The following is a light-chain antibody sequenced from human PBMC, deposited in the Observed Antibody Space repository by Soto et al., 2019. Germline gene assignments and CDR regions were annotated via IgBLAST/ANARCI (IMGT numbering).Light chain of an antibody. V-gene: IGKV2-28*01. J-gene: IGKJ1*01. Sequence: DIVMTQSPLSLPVTPGEPASISCRSSQSLLHSNGYNYLDWYLQKPGQSPQLLVYLGSNRASGVPDRFSGTGSGTDFTLKISRVAAPDAGLYFSMQGLHAPRAFSQVTKVDSK. CDR2: LGS. CDR1: QSLLHSNGYNY. CDR3: MQGLHAPRA.